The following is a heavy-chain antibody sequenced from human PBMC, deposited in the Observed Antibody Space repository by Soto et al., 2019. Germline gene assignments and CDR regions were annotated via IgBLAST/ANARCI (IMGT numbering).Heavy chain of an antibody. CDR2: AFPGDSDI. CDR3: ARVYMITFGGLVPSAFYFDF. D-gene: IGHD3-16*01. Sequence: GSLQISCKTSGYSFSDKWIGWVRQKHGKGLEWMGIAFPGDSDIRYSPSFQGQVTISADNSITTAYLHGSSLQASDTATYYCARVYMITFGGLVPSAFYFDFWGQGTRVTVSS. CDR1: GYSFSDKW. V-gene: IGHV5-51*01. J-gene: IGHJ4*02.